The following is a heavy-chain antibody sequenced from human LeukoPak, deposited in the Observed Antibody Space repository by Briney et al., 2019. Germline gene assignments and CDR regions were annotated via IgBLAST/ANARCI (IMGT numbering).Heavy chain of an antibody. CDR1: GGSISGSY. Sequence: SETQSLTCTVSGGSISGSYWSWIRQPPGKGLEWIGYIYNSGSTNYNPSLKSRVAISVDTSKNQFSLKLSSVTAADTAVYYCARHEAAALSSLDYWGQGTLVTVSS. V-gene: IGHV4-59*08. D-gene: IGHD6-13*01. CDR3: ARHEAAALSSLDY. CDR2: IYNSGST. J-gene: IGHJ4*02.